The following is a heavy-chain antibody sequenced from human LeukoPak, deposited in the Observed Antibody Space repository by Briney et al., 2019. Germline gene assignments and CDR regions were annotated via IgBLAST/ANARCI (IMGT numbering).Heavy chain of an antibody. CDR1: GFTFSSYS. Sequence: PGGSLRLSCAASGFTFSSYSMNWVRQAPGKGLEWVSSISSSSSYIYYADSVKGRFTISRDNAKNSLYLQMNSLRAEDTAVYYCARLLNSLRVGAGGLGYWGQGTLVTVSS. CDR3: ARLLNSLRVGAGGLGY. D-gene: IGHD1-26*01. V-gene: IGHV3-21*01. CDR2: ISSSSSYI. J-gene: IGHJ4*02.